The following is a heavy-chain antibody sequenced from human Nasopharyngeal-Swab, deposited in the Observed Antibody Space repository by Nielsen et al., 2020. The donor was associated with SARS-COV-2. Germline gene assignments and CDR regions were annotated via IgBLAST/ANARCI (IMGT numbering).Heavy chain of an antibody. V-gene: IGHV3-23*01. CDR1: GFTFSSYG. CDR3: ATNSSSWGGFDY. CDR2: ISGSGDNT. J-gene: IGHJ4*02. D-gene: IGHD6-13*01. Sequence: GGSLRLSCAASGFTFSSYGMSWVRQAPGKGLEWVSAISGSGDNTYYADSVKGRFTISRDNSKNTLYLQMNSLRVGDTAVYYCATNSSSWGGFDYWGQGTLVTVSS.